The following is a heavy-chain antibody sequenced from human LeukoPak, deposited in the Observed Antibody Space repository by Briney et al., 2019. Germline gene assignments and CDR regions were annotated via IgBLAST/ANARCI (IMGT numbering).Heavy chain of an antibody. V-gene: IGHV3-30-3*01. CDR1: GFTFSSYA. J-gene: IGHJ4*02. Sequence: GRSLRLSCAASGFTFSSYAMHWVRQAPGKGLEGVAVISYDGSNKYYADSVKGRFTISRDNSKNTLYLQMNSLRAEDTAVYYCARDLRSYFDYWGQGTLVTVSS. CDR3: ARDLRSYFDY. D-gene: IGHD4-17*01. CDR2: ISYDGSNK.